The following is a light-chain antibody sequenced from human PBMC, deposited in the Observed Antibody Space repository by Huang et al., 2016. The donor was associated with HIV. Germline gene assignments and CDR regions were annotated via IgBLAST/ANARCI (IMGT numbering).Light chain of an antibody. J-gene: IGKJ5*01. V-gene: IGKV1-39*01. Sequence: IQMTQSPTSLSASVGDKVFISCRTSQSVGTYLNLYKQNPGKAPKLLISSASTLHSGVPSRFSGGCSGTFFTLNISGLQLDDFATYFCQQSYGALSSFGPGTRL. CDR1: QSVGTY. CDR3: QQSYGALSS. CDR2: SAS.